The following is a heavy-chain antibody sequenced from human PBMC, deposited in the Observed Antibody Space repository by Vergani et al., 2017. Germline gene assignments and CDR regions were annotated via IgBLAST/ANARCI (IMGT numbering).Heavy chain of an antibody. J-gene: IGHJ5*02. Sequence: EVQLVQSGAEVKKPGESLKISCKGSGYSFTSYWIGWVRQMPGKGLEWMGILYPGDSDTRYSPSFQGQVTISADTSISTAYLLWSSLKASDTAMYYCARRTGSTSFGVEYNWFDPWGQGTLVTVSS. CDR1: GYSFTSYW. D-gene: IGHD3-3*01. V-gene: IGHV5-51*01. CDR3: ARRTGSTSFGVEYNWFDP. CDR2: LYPGDSDT.